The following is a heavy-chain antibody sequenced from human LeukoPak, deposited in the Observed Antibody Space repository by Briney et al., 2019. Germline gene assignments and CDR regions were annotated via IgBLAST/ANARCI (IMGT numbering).Heavy chain of an antibody. V-gene: IGHV3-21*01. CDR2: ITSRSSYT. J-gene: IGHJ4*02. D-gene: IGHD6-13*01. Sequence: GGSLRLSCAASGFTFSSYSMNWVRQAPGKGLEWFSSITSRSSYTYYADSMKGRFTISRDNAKNSLYLQMNSLRAEDTAIYYCARDPIAAAGFGGDSWGQGTLVTVSS. CDR3: ARDPIAAAGFGGDS. CDR1: GFTFSSYS.